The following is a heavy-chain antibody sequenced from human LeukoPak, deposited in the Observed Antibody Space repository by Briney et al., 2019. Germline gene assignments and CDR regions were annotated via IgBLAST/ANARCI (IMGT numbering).Heavy chain of an antibody. J-gene: IGHJ3*02. Sequence: GGSLRLSCAASGFAVSSNHMNWVRQAPGKGLEWVANIKQDGSEKYYVDSVKGRFTISRDNAKNSLYLQMNSLRAEDTAVYYCASPLIRYYYDSSGYYDGGAFDIWGQGTMVTVSS. D-gene: IGHD3-22*01. CDR3: ASPLIRYYYDSSGYYDGGAFDI. CDR1: GFAVSSNH. CDR2: IKQDGSEK. V-gene: IGHV3-7*01.